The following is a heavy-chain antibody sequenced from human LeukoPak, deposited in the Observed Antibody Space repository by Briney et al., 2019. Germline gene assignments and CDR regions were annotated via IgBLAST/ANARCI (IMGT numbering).Heavy chain of an antibody. J-gene: IGHJ4*02. CDR3: AKERYCGGDCYFLNSNYFDY. D-gene: IGHD2-21*02. V-gene: IGHV3-48*04. Sequence: GGSLRLSCAASGFTFSSYTMNWIRQAPGKGLEWVSYISSSGSSIYYADSVKGRFTISRDNAKNSLYLQMNSLRAEDTAVYYCAKERYCGGDCYFLNSNYFDYWGQGTLVTVSS. CDR1: GFTFSSYT. CDR2: ISSSGSSI.